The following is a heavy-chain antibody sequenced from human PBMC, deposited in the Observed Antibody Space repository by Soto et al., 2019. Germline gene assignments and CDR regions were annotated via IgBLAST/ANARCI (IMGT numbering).Heavy chain of an antibody. V-gene: IGHV3-66*01. J-gene: IGHJ6*02. CDR3: ASAAREYYYYGMDV. CDR2: TYSDRTT. Sequence: GMSLRLSLAASGFTLSSSYMSGVRHVPREGQECISLTYSDRTTEYTDSVKGRFTISRDNSKNTLYLQMNSLRAEDTAVYYCASAAREYYYYGMDVWGQGTTVTVSS. CDR1: GFTLSSSY.